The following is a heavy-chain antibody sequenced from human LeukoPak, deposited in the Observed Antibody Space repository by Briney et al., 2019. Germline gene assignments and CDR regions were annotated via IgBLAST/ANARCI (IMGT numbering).Heavy chain of an antibody. Sequence: GGSLRLSCAASGYIFSNYAMSWVRQAPGKGLEWVATISGRGDKTYGADSVKGRFSISRDNSKNTLFLQMRSLRADDTALYYCAKGEGLTTYSTFDHWGQGTLVTVSS. D-gene: IGHD4-11*01. CDR3: AKGEGLTTYSTFDH. J-gene: IGHJ4*02. V-gene: IGHV3-23*01. CDR1: GYIFSNYA. CDR2: ISGRGDKT.